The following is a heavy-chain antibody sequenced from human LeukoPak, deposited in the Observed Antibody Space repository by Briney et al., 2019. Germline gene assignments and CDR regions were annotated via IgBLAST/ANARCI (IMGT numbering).Heavy chain of an antibody. CDR1: GFTFSSYS. CDR3: AREPVDPQKNWFDP. V-gene: IGHV3-48*01. CDR2: ISSGSSTT. Sequence: PGGSLRLSCAASGFTFSSYSMNWVRQAPGKGLEWVSYISSGSSTTHYADSVKGRFTISRDSARNSLYLQMNSLRAEDTAVYYCAREPVDPQKNWFDPWGQGTLVTVSS. J-gene: IGHJ5*02.